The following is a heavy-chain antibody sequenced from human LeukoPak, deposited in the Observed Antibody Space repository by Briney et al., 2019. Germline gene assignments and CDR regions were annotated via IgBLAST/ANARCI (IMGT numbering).Heavy chain of an antibody. Sequence: SETLSLTCTVSGGSISSYYWSWIRQPPGKGLEWIGYIYYSGNTNYNPSLKSRVTISVDTTKNQFSLKLSSVTAADTAVYYCRVDTPFFDYWGQGTLVTVSS. J-gene: IGHJ4*02. V-gene: IGHV4-59*01. CDR1: GGSISSYY. CDR3: RVDTPFFDY. CDR2: IYYSGNT. D-gene: IGHD5-18*01.